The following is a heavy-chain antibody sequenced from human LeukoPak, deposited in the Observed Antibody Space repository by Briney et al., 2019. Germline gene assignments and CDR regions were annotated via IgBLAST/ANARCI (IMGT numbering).Heavy chain of an antibody. CDR3: ARDPDTAMVYYYYGMDV. J-gene: IGHJ6*04. CDR2: ISYEGSNK. V-gene: IGHV3-30*04. D-gene: IGHD5-18*01. CDR1: GFTFSSYA. Sequence: PGRSLRLSCAASGFTFSSYAMHWVRQAPGKGLEWVAVISYEGSNKYYADSVKGRFTISRDNSKNTLYLQMNSLRAEDTAVYYCARDPDTAMVYYYYGMDVWGKGTTVTVSS.